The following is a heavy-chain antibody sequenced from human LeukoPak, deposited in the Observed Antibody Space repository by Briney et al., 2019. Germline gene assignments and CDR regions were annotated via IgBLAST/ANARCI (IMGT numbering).Heavy chain of an antibody. D-gene: IGHD6-19*01. J-gene: IGHJ3*02. Sequence: PGGSLRLSCAASGFTFSSYGMSWVRQAPGKGLEWVSAISGNGGSTYYADSVKGRFTISRDNSKNTLYLQMNSLGAEDTAVYYCAKDQGWKWLEGDAFDTWGQGTMVTVSS. CDR1: GFTFSSYG. CDR3: AKDQGWKWLEGDAFDT. V-gene: IGHV3-23*01. CDR2: ISGNGGST.